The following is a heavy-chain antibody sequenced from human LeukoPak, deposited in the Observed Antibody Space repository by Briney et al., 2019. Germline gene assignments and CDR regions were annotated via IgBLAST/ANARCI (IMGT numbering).Heavy chain of an antibody. CDR2: INSDGSST. CDR1: GFTFSSYW. J-gene: IGHJ4*02. Sequence: PGGSLRLSCAASGFTFSSYWMHWVRQTPGKGLVWVSRINSDGSSTSYADSVKGRFTISRDNYKNTLYLQLNSLRAEDTAVYYCAKDGFGIVGAMTFDYWGQGTLATVSS. V-gene: IGHV3-74*01. D-gene: IGHD1-26*01. CDR3: AKDGFGIVGAMTFDY.